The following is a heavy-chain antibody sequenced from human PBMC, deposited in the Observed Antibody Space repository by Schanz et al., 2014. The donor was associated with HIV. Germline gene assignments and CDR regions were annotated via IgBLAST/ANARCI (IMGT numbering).Heavy chain of an antibody. CDR3: ARQYYYDSSGYYPFFDY. CDR1: GFTFSSYG. Sequence: QVQLVESGGGVVQPGRSLRLSCAASGFTFSSYGMHWVRQAPGKGLEWVAVISNDGSNEYYADSVKGRFTLSRDNSKNTLYLQMNSLRAEDTAVYYCARQYYYDSSGYYPFFDYWGQGTLVTVSS. D-gene: IGHD3-22*01. J-gene: IGHJ4*02. V-gene: IGHV3-30*03. CDR2: ISNDGSNE.